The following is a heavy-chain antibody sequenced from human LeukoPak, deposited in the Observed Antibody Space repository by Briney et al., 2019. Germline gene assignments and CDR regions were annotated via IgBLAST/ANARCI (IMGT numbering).Heavy chain of an antibody. CDR2: IIPIFGTA. CDR1: GGTFSSYA. D-gene: IGHD2-15*01. V-gene: IGHV1-69*13. J-gene: IGHJ6*02. CDR3: ARDPIEDRDVFCSGGTCYSRGNGMDV. Sequence: SVTVSCTASGGTFSSYAISWVRQAPGQGLEWMGGIIPIFGTANYAQKFQGRVTITADESTRTAYMELSSLRSEDTAVYYCARDPIEDRDVFCSGGTCYSRGNGMDVWGQGTTVTVSS.